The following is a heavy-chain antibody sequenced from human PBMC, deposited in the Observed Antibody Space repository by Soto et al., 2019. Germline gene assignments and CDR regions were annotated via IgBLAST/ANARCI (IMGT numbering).Heavy chain of an antibody. D-gene: IGHD1-26*01. CDR1: GFTFSGYW. J-gene: IGHJ4*02. V-gene: IGHV3-74*03. CDR3: LRDFGYGGATSVPRYIHY. CDR2: IYTDGSIT. Sequence: PGGSLRLSCAASGFTFSGYWMHWVRQAPGKGLVWVSRIYTDGSITTYADSVKGRFTMSRDNARNTLYLQMRSLRAEDTAVYYCLRDFGYGGATSVPRYIHYWGQGTLVTVSS.